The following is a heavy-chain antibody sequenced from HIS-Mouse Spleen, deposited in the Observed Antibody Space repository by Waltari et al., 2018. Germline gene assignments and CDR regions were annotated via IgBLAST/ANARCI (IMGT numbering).Heavy chain of an antibody. CDR2: IKQDGSEK. J-gene: IGHJ4*02. CDR1: GFTFSSYW. V-gene: IGHV3-7*01. Sequence: EVQLVESGGGLVQPGRSLRLSCAASGFTFSSYWMSWVRQAPGKGLEWVANIKQDGSEKYYVDSVKGRFTISRDNAKNSLYLQMNSLRAEDTAVYYCAREPHYGGNSHFDYWGQGTLVTVSS. CDR3: AREPHYGGNSHFDY. D-gene: IGHD4-17*01.